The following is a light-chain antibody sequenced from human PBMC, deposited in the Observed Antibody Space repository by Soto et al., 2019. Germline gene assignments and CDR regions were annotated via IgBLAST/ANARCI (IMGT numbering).Light chain of an antibody. V-gene: IGKV3-11*01. Sequence: EIVLTQSPATLSLSPGERATLSCRASQSVSSYLGWYQQKPGQAPRVLIYDASNRATGIPARFSGSGSGTDFTLTISSLEPEDFAVYYCQQRSNWPITFGQGPRLEIK. CDR2: DAS. CDR1: QSVSSY. J-gene: IGKJ5*01. CDR3: QQRSNWPIT.